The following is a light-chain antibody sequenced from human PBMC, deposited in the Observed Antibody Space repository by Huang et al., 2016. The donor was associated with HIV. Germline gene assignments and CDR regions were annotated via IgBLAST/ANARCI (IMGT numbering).Light chain of an antibody. Sequence: ENLMTQSPSTLSVSPGESATLSCRASQSVFKNLAWYQQKPGQAPKLLIYGSSSRAAGIPSRFSGSGSGTDFTLTISSLQSEDFAVYCCQQYNTSPRTFGQGTKVEV. V-gene: IGKV3-15*01. CDR3: QQYNTSPRT. J-gene: IGKJ1*01. CDR1: QSVFKN. CDR2: GSS.